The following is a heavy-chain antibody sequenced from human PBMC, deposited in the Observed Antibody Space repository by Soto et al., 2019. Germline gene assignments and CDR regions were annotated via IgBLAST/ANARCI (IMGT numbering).Heavy chain of an antibody. CDR2: IKREADGGTT. CDR1: GFTFSSYS. J-gene: IGHJ4*02. V-gene: IGHV3-15*01. CDR3: TTGLSNGYYNFDY. D-gene: IGHD3-22*01. Sequence: GGSLRLSCAASGFTFSSYSMNWVRQAPGKGLEWVGRIKREADGGTTDYAAPVKGRLTISRDDSKNTLYLRMNSLKTEDTAVYYCTTGLSNGYYNFDYWGQGTPVTVSS.